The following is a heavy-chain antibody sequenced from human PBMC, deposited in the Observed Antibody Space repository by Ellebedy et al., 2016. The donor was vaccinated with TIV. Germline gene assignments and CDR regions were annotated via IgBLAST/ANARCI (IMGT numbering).Heavy chain of an antibody. J-gene: IGHJ3*02. Sequence: SVKVSCKASGGTFGNYAVSWVRQAPGQGLEWLGRIIPIFDVRDYAQELQGRLTITADESTSTAYMELSSLRSDDMAVYFCARNSDIIVVPSAYASSFDIWGQGTLVTVSS. CDR3: ARNSDIIVVPSAYASSFDI. V-gene: IGHV1-69*13. D-gene: IGHD2-2*01. CDR1: GGTFGNYA. CDR2: IIPIFDVR.